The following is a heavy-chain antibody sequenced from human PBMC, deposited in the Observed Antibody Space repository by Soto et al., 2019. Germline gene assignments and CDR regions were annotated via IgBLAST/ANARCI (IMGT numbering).Heavy chain of an antibody. CDR1: GFTFSSYI. V-gene: IGHV3-48*02. Sequence: EVQLVESGGGLVQPGGSLRLSCAASGFTFSSYIMNWVRQAPGKGLEWVSYISSSGGAIYYADSVKGRFTISRDNAKSSLYLQMNSLRDEDTAVYYCARETYFDYWGQGTLVTVSS. J-gene: IGHJ4*02. CDR3: ARETYFDY. CDR2: ISSSGGAI.